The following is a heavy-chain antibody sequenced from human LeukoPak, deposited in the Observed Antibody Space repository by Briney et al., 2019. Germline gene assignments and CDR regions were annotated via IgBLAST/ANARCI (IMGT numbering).Heavy chain of an antibody. D-gene: IGHD3-16*02. CDR3: VRDYLWGNYRSFDF. CDR2: IKEDGSET. J-gene: IGHJ4*02. Sequence: GGSLRLSCAASGFTFSSYTMNWVRQAPGKGLEWVANIKEDGSETRYVDSVKGRFAMSRDNAKNSLYLQMNSLRVEDTAVYYCVRDYLWGNYRSFDFWGQGTLVTVSS. V-gene: IGHV3-7*01. CDR1: GFTFSSYT.